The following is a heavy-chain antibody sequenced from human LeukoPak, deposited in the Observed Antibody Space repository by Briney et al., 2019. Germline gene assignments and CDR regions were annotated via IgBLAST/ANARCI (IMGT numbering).Heavy chain of an antibody. CDR3: TRTSASTAIDY. V-gene: IGHV4-59*01. J-gene: IGHJ4*02. D-gene: IGHD4-17*01. Sequence: SETLSHTCTVPGGSISNYYWSWIRQSPGKRLEWIGYIYYSGSPNYNPSLKSRVTMSLDTSRNQFSLKLTSVTAADAAVYYCTRTSASTAIDYWGPGTLVTVSS. CDR2: IYYSGSP. CDR1: GGSISNYY.